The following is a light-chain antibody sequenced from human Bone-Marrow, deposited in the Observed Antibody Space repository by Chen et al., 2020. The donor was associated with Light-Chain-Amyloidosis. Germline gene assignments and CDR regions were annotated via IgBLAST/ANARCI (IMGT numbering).Light chain of an antibody. CDR1: DLPTKY. Sequence: SYELTQPPSVSVSPGQTARITCSGDDLPTKYAYWYQQKPGQAPVLVIHRDTERPSGISQRFSGSSSWTTATLTISGVQAEDEADYHCQSADSSGTYEVRFGGGTKLTVL. CDR2: RDT. CDR3: QSADSSGTYEVR. J-gene: IGLJ2*01. V-gene: IGLV3-25*03.